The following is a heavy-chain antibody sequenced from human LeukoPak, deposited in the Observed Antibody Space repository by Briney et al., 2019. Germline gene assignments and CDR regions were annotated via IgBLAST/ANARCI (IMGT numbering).Heavy chain of an antibody. CDR1: GYTFTSYG. J-gene: IGHJ6*02. D-gene: IGHD6-6*01. Sequence: GASVKVSCKDSGYTFTSYGISWVRQAPGQGLEWMGWISAYNGNTNYAQKLQGRVTMTTDTSTSTAYMELRSLRSDDTAVYYCARGGSSSSYYYYYYGMDVWGQGTTVTVSS. CDR3: ARGGSSSSYYYYYYGMDV. CDR2: ISAYNGNT. V-gene: IGHV1-18*01.